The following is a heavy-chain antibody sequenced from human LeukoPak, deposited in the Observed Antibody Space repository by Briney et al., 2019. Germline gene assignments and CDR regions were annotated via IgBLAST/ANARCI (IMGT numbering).Heavy chain of an antibody. CDR3: ANDDDYVWGSYRSYFDY. V-gene: IGHV3-23*01. CDR1: GFTFSSYA. Sequence: GGSLRLSCAASGFTFSSYAMSWVRQAPGKGLEWVSAISGSGGSTYYADSVKGRFTISRDNSKNTLYLQMNSLRAEDTAVYYCANDDDYVWGSYRSYFDYWGQGTLVTVSS. J-gene: IGHJ4*02. CDR2: ISGSGGST. D-gene: IGHD3-16*02.